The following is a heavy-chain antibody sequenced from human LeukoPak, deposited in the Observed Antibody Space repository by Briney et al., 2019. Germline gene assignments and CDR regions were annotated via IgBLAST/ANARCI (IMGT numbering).Heavy chain of an antibody. CDR3: AKDRDMTIFGVVTQYYFDY. V-gene: IGHV3-30*02. CDR2: ISYDGSNK. D-gene: IGHD3-3*01. J-gene: IGHJ4*02. CDR1: GFTFRTYG. Sequence: GGSLRLSCAASGFTFRTYGMHWVRQAPGKGLEWVSFISYDGSNKYYADSVKGRFTISRDNSKNTLYLQMNSLRAEDTAVYYCAKDRDMTIFGVVTQYYFDYWGQGTLVTVSS.